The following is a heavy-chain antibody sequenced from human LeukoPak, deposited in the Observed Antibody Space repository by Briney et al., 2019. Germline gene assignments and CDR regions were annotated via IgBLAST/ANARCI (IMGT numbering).Heavy chain of an antibody. CDR2: ISYDGSNK. CDR3: AKGGQITMVREYYYGMDV. J-gene: IGHJ6*02. Sequence: GGSLRLSCAASGFTFSSYGMHWVRQTPGKGLEWVAVISYDGSNKYYADSVKGRFTISRDNSKNTLYLQMNSLRAEDTAVYYCAKGGQITMVREYYYGMDVWGQGTTVTASS. CDR1: GFTFSSYG. D-gene: IGHD3-10*01. V-gene: IGHV3-30*18.